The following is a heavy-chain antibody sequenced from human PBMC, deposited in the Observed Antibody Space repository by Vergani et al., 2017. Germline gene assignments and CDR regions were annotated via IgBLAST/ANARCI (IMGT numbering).Heavy chain of an antibody. V-gene: IGHV1-46*03. J-gene: IGHJ4*02. CDR1: GYTFSNYY. CDR3: ARGDYGILTGYRY. D-gene: IGHD3-9*01. CDR2: INPSGGHT. Sequence: QMQVVQSGAEVKKSGASVKVSCKTSGYTFSNYYMHWVRQAPGQGLEWMGIINPSGGHTNYAQKFQGRVTMTRDTSTSTVYMELSSLRSEVTAIYYCARGDYGILTGYRYWGQGTLVTVSA.